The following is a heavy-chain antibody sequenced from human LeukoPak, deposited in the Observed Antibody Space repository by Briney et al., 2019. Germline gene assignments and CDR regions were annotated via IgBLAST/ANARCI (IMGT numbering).Heavy chain of an antibody. D-gene: IGHD5-18*01. CDR1: GFTFDDYA. CDR3: AKVDGDTAMVTASFDY. J-gene: IGHJ4*02. Sequence: GGSLRLSCAASGFTFDDYAMHWVRQAPGKGLEWVSLISGDGGSTYYADSVKGRFTISRDNSKNSLYLQMNSLRTEDTALYYCAKVDGDTAMVTASFDYWGQGTLVTVSS. CDR2: ISGDGGST. V-gene: IGHV3-43*02.